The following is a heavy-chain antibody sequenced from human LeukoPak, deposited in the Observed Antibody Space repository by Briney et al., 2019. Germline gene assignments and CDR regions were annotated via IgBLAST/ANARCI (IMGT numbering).Heavy chain of an antibody. J-gene: IGHJ4*02. Sequence: GGSLRLSCAASGFTFSSYGMHWVRQAPGKGLEWVAVIWYDGSNKYYADSVKGRFTISRDNSKNTLYLQMNSLRAKDTAVYYCARDRGVAAANFDYWGQGTLATVSS. D-gene: IGHD6-13*01. CDR1: GFTFSSYG. V-gene: IGHV3-33*01. CDR2: IWYDGSNK. CDR3: ARDRGVAAANFDY.